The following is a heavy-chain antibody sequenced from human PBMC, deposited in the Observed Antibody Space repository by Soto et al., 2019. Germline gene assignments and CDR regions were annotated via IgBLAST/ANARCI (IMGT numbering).Heavy chain of an antibody. V-gene: IGHV4-31*03. CDR2: IYYSGST. J-gene: IGHJ6*02. Sequence: PSETLSLTCTVSGGSISSGGHYWSWIRQHPGKGLEWIGYIYYSGSTYYNPSLKSRVTISVDTSKNQFSLKLSSVTAADTAVYYCARNYDILPLDVWGQGTTVTV. CDR3: ARNYDILPLDV. CDR1: GGSISSGGHY. D-gene: IGHD3-9*01.